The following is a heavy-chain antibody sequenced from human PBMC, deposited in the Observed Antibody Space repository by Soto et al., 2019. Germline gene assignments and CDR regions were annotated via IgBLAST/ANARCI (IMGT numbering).Heavy chain of an antibody. CDR2: IYYIGST. Sequence: QVQLQESGPGLVKPSETLSLTCSVSGASITSAYWNWIRQPPGKGLEWVGYIYYIGSTNYNPSLKSRVTMLLDTSNNQLSLDLRFATAADTAVYYCARGKNWFDRWGQGTLVTVSS. CDR1: GASITSAY. V-gene: IGHV4-59*08. J-gene: IGHJ5*02. CDR3: ARGKNWFDR.